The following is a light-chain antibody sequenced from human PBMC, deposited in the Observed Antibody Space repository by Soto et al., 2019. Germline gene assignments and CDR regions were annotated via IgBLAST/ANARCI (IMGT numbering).Light chain of an antibody. CDR2: DAF. CDR1: QSVSSK. J-gene: IGKJ4*01. V-gene: IGKV3-15*01. CDR3: QQYANWPVT. Sequence: EIVMTQSPATLSVSPGERVTLSCRASQSVSSKLAWYQQKPGQAPRLLIYDAFTRATGIPARFSGSGSGTEFTLTISSLQSEDFAVYYCQQYANWPVTFGGGTKVEIK.